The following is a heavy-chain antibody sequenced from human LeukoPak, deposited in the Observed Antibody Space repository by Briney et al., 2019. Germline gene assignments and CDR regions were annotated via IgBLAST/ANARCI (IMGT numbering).Heavy chain of an antibody. Sequence: GASVKVSCKASGYTFTGYYMHWVRQAPGQGLEWMGWINPNSGGTNYAQKFQGRVTMTRDTSISTAYMELSRLRSDDTAVYYCARDRRYYDSSGGGNAFDIWGQGTMVTVSS. CDR2: INPNSGGT. D-gene: IGHD3-22*01. J-gene: IGHJ3*02. CDR3: ARDRRYYDSSGGGNAFDI. CDR1: GYTFTGYY. V-gene: IGHV1-2*02.